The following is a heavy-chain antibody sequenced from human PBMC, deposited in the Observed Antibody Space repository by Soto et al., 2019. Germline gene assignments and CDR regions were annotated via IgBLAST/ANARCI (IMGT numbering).Heavy chain of an antibody. CDR2: ISAYNGNT. D-gene: IGHD6-13*01. V-gene: IGHV1-18*01. CDR3: ASSQQLGYYYYYTDV. CDR1: GYTFTSYG. Sequence: ASVKVSCKASGYTFTSYGISWVRQAPGQGLEWMGWISAYNGNTNYAQKLQGRVTMTTDTSTSTAYMELRSLRSDDTAVYYCASSQQLGYYYYYTDVWGKGTTVTVSS. J-gene: IGHJ6*03.